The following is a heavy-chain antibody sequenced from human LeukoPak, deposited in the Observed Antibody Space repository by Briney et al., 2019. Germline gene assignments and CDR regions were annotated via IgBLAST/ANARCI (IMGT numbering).Heavy chain of an antibody. CDR3: ATGGGGY. CDR1: GFSFSNKS. J-gene: IGHJ4*02. D-gene: IGHD3-16*01. Sequence: GGSLRLSCLGSGFSFSNKSMNWVRQAPGKGLEWVSYITPGGRTMYNADSVKGRFIISRDNVKDSLYLQMDSLRDEDTAVYFCATGGGGYWGQGTLVTVSS. CDR2: ITPGGRTM. V-gene: IGHV3-48*02.